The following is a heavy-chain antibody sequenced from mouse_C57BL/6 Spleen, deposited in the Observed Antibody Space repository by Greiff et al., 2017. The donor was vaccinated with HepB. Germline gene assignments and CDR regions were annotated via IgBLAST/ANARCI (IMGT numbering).Heavy chain of an antibody. CDR2: ISSGSSTI. D-gene: IGHD2-5*01. CDR3: ARDAYYSNYDYAMDY. CDR1: GFTFSDYG. Sequence: DVMLVESGGGLVKPGGSLKLSCAASGFTFSDYGMHWVRQAPEKGLEWVAYISSGSSTIYYADTVKGRFTISRDNAKNTLFLQMTSLRSEDTAMYYCARDAYYSNYDYAMDYWGQGTSVTVSS. J-gene: IGHJ4*01. V-gene: IGHV5-17*01.